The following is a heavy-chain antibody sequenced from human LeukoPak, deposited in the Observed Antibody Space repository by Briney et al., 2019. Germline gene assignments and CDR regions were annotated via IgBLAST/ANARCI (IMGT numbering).Heavy chain of an antibody. CDR1: GGSIIGSY. CDR3: ARSRNYDSTGYNPTYYFDS. Sequence: SETLSLTCTVSGGSIIGSYWTWIRQSPGGGLEYIGYIYNTVDVNYSPSLKSRVTISIDMSRSQFSLRLKSVTAADTAIYYCARSRNYDSTGYNPTYYFDSWGQGALVTVSS. J-gene: IGHJ4*02. D-gene: IGHD3-22*01. V-gene: IGHV4-59*01. CDR2: IYNTVDV.